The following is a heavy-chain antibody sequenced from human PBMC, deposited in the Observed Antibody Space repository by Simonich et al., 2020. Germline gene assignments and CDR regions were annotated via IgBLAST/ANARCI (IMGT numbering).Heavy chain of an antibody. J-gene: IGHJ3*02. V-gene: IGHV4-39*01. CDR1: GGSISSSSNY. CDR3: AKHAGFAFDI. D-gene: IGHD6-13*01. CDR2: FYYSGST. Sequence: QLQLQESGPGLVKPSETLSLTCTVSGGSISSSSNYWGWIRQTPGKGLDWIGSFYYSGSTSYNPSLTSRVTISVDTSKNQFSLKLSFVTAADTAVYYCAKHAGFAFDIWGQGTMVTVSS.